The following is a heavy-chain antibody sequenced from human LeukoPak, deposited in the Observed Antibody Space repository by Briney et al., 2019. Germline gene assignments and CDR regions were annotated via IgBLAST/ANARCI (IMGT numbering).Heavy chain of an antibody. CDR1: GYSFTSYW. D-gene: IGHD3-3*01. Sequence: GESLKISCKGSGYSFTSYWIGWVRQMPGRGLEWMGIVYPGDSDTRYSPSFQGQVTISADKSISTAYLQWSSLKASDTAMYYCARHKRSSFRVVTNHRGPFDIWGQGTMVTVSS. CDR2: VYPGDSDT. V-gene: IGHV5-51*01. J-gene: IGHJ3*02. CDR3: ARHKRSSFRVVTNHRGPFDI.